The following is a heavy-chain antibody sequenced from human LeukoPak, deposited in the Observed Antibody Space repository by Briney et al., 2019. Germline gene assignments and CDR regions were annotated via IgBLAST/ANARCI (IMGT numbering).Heavy chain of an antibody. V-gene: IGHV3-23*01. CDR1: GFTFSSYA. CDR3: AKGTLFGVVTSFDF. CDR2: ISASGSAT. J-gene: IGHJ4*02. Sequence: GGSLRLSCAASGFTFSSYAMTWVRQAPGKGLEWVSLISASGSATYYADSVRGRFAISRDISKNTLFLQMSSLRTEDTAVYYCAKGTLFGVVTSFDFWGQGTLVTVSS. D-gene: IGHD3-3*01.